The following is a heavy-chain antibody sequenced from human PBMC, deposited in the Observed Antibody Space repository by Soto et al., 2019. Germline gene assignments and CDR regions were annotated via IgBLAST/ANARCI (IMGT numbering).Heavy chain of an antibody. J-gene: IGHJ5*02. CDR3: AHTVRSSGWYDPPNWFDP. CDR2: IYWNDDK. V-gene: IGHV2-5*01. D-gene: IGHD6-19*01. CDR1: GFSLSTSGVG. Sequence: QITLKESGPTLVKPTQTLTLTCTFSGFSLSTSGVGVGWIRQPPGKALEGLALIYWNDDKRYSPSLKSRLTITKDTSKNQVVLTMTNMDPVDTATYYCAHTVRSSGWYDPPNWFDPWGQGTLVTVSS.